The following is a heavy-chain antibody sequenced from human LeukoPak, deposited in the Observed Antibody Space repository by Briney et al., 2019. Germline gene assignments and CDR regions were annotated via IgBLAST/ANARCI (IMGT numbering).Heavy chain of an antibody. CDR1: GYASTSYD. CDR2: MNPNSGNT. V-gene: IGHV1-8*01. D-gene: IGHD3-3*01. Sequence: ASVKVSCKASGYASTSYDINWVRQATGQGLEWMGWMNPNSGNTGYAQKFQGRVTMTRNTSISTAYMELSSLRSEDTAVYYCARVATIFGVVSYYYYYMDVWGKGTTVTVSS. CDR3: ARVATIFGVVSYYYYYMDV. J-gene: IGHJ6*03.